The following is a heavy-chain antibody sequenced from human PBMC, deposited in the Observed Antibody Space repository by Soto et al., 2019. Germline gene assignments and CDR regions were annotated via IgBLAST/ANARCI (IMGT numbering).Heavy chain of an antibody. J-gene: IGHJ6*02. CDR1: GFTFSSYA. V-gene: IGHV3-23*01. Sequence: GGSLRLSCAASGFTFSSYAMSWVRQAPGKGLEWVSAISGSGGSTYYADSVKGRFTISRDNSKNTLYLQMNSLRAEDTAVYYCAKDLRITGTRIYYYYGMDVWGQGTTVTVSS. CDR2: ISGSGGST. CDR3: AKDLRITGTRIYYYYGMDV. D-gene: IGHD1-20*01.